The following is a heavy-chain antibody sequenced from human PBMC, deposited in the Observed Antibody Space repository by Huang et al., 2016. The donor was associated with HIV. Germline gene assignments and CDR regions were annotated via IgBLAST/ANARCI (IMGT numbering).Heavy chain of an antibody. D-gene: IGHD3-9*01. J-gene: IGHJ4*02. CDR3: ATGFDVFFDF. CDR2: FYPEICET. CDR1: EYTLTELS. V-gene: IGHV1-24*01. Sequence: QVQLVQSRAEVKKPGASVKVSCKVSEYTLTELSIHWVRQPPGKGLEWVVSFYPEICETIYAQKFQGRFTLTDDTATQTAFMELRGLRPGDTAVYYCATGFDVFFDFWGQGTLVTVSS.